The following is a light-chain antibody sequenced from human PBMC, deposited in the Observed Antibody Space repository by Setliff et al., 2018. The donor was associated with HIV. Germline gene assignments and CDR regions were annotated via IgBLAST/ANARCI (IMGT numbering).Light chain of an antibody. J-gene: IGLJ2*01. CDR3: SSYTTSSTVV. Sequence: SVLTQPASVSGSPGQSITISCTGTSSDVGGYNYVSWYQQHPGKAPKLMIFDVSNRPSGVSNRFSGSKSGNTASLTISGLQAEDEADYYCSSYTTSSTVVFGGGTK. CDR1: SSDVGGYNY. CDR2: DVS. V-gene: IGLV2-14*03.